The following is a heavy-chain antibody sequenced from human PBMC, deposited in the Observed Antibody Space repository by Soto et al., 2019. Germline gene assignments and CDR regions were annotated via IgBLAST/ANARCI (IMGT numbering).Heavy chain of an antibody. J-gene: IGHJ4*02. CDR2: INDSGTT. D-gene: IGHD3-10*01. CDR3: ARGSYYGSGSYLPSD. CDR1: GGSFSGYS. Sequence: QVQLQQWGAGLLKPSETLSLTCAVYGGSFSGYSWTWIRQPPGKGLEWIGEINDSGTTMIKPSLRGRVTISVDTSKMHFSLQLNSVTAADTAVYSCARGSYYGSGSYLPSDWGQGTLVTVSS. V-gene: IGHV4-34*01.